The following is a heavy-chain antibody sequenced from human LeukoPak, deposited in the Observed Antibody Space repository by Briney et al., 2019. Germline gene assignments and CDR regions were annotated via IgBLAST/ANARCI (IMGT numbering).Heavy chain of an antibody. Sequence: GGSLRLSCAASGFAVSSNYMSWVRQAPGKGLEWVSVIYTGGSTYYADSVKGRFTISRDNSKNTLYLQMNSLRAEDTAVYYCARAPSSSWYFDIWGQGTMVTVSS. CDR3: ARAPSSSWYFDI. J-gene: IGHJ3*02. V-gene: IGHV3-53*01. CDR2: IYTGGST. CDR1: GFAVSSNY. D-gene: IGHD6-13*01.